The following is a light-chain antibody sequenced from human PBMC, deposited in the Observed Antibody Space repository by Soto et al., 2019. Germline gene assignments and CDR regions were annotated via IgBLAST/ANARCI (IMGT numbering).Light chain of an antibody. CDR1: QSVSSN. Sequence: EIVMTQSPGTLSVSPGERATLSCRASQSVSSNLAWYQQKPGQAPRLLIYGASARATGITARISGSGSGTEFTLNISSLQSEDFAVYYCQQYNNWPPGTFGQGTKLEIK. J-gene: IGKJ2*02. CDR2: GAS. CDR3: QQYNNWPPGT. V-gene: IGKV3-15*01.